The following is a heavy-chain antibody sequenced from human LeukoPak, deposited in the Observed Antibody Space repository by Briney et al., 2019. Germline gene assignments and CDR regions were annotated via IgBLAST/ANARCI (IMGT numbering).Heavy chain of an antibody. V-gene: IGHV4-4*07. J-gene: IGHJ4*02. CDR2: IYTSGST. CDR3: ARGLITMVRGSGYQLID. Sequence: PSETLSLTCTVSGGSISSYYWSWIRQPAGKGLEWIGRIYTSGSTNYNPSLKSRVTMSVDTSKNQFSLKLSSVTAADTAVYYCARGLITMVRGSGYQLIDWGQGTLVTVSS. D-gene: IGHD3-10*01. CDR1: GGSISSYY.